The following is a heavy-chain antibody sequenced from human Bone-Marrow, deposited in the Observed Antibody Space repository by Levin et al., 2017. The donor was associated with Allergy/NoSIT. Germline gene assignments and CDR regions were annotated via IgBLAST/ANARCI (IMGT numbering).Heavy chain of an antibody. Sequence: PGGSLRLSCAASGFSFTDYDMTWIRQAPGMGLEWISFISSRDSTIHYADSVKGRFTVSRDNAKNSLYLQMNSLRVEDTAMYFCARDMGFGWYFDLWGRGTLVAVSS. D-gene: IGHD3-10*01. V-gene: IGHV3-11*01. CDR3: ARDMGFGWYFDL. J-gene: IGHJ2*01. CDR1: GFSFTDYD. CDR2: ISSRDSTI.